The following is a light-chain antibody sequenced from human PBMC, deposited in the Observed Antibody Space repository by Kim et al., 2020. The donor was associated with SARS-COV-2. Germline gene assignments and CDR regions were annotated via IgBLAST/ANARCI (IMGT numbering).Light chain of an antibody. V-gene: IGKV4-1*01. J-gene: IGKJ5*01. CDR2: WAS. CDR1: QNILYSSNNKNY. Sequence: ATMNCKSSQNILYSSNNKNYLAWYQQKPRQPPKLLIYWASTRESGVPDRFSGGGSGTDFTLTISSLQAEDVAVYYCQQYYTAPVTFGQGTRLEIK. CDR3: QQYYTAPVT.